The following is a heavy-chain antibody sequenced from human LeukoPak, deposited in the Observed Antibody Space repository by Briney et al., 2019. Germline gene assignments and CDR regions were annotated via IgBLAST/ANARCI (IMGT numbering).Heavy chain of an antibody. CDR1: GGSISSSSYY. CDR2: IYYSGST. J-gene: IGHJ4*02. Sequence: SETLSLTCTVSGGSISSSSYYWGWIRQPPGKGLEWIGSIYYSGSTYYNPSLKSRVTISVDTSKNQFSLKLSSVTAADTAVYYCARDRERFLEHPGFDYWGQGTLVTVSS. V-gene: IGHV4-39*02. D-gene: IGHD3-3*01. CDR3: ARDRERFLEHPGFDY.